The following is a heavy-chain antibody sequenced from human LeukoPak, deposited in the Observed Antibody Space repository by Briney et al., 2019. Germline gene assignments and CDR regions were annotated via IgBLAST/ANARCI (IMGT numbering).Heavy chain of an antibody. CDR2: IYYSGST. V-gene: IGHV4-31*02. Sequence: LRLSCAASGFTFGSYAMSWIRQHPGKGLEWIGYIYYSGSTYYNPSLKSRVTISVDTSKNQFSLKLSSVTAADTAVYYCASLVRGVIITLWGQGTLVTVSS. CDR1: GFTFGSYA. D-gene: IGHD3-10*01. J-gene: IGHJ4*02. CDR3: ASLVRGVIITL.